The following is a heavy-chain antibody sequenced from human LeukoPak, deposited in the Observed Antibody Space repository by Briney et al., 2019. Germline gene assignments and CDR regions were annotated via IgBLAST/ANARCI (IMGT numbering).Heavy chain of an antibody. D-gene: IGHD3-10*01. CDR3: ARTVESLGYGIWFGECDY. V-gene: IGHV1-18*01. CDR2: ISAYNGNT. J-gene: IGHJ4*02. Sequence: GASVKVSCKASGYTFTSYGISWVRQAPGQGLEWMGWISAYNGNTNYAQKLQGRVTMTTDTSTSTAYMELRSLRSDDTAVYYCARTVESLGYGIWFGECDYWGQGTLVTVSS. CDR1: GYTFTSYG.